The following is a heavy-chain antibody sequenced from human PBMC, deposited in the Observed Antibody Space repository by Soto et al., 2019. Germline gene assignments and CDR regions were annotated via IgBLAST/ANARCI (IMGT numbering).Heavy chain of an antibody. CDR3: AKETRGYGIDS. CDR1: GFIFSGYA. Sequence: QAQLVESGGGVVQPGRSLRLSCAASGFIFSGYAMHWVRQSPGKGLEWVAVVSYDGDTEYYADSVKGRFTISRDNSENTLYLQMNSLRPEDAAIYYCAKETRGYGIDSWGQGTLVTVSS. D-gene: IGHD5-12*01. V-gene: IGHV3-30-3*01. J-gene: IGHJ4*02. CDR2: VSYDGDTE.